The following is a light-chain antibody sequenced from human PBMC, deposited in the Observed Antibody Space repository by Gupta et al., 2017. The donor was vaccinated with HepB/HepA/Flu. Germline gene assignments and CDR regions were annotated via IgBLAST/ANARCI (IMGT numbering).Light chain of an antibody. CDR1: QSVSNN. CDR3: QQYINWPRT. CDR2: GTS. J-gene: IGKJ1*01. V-gene: IGKV3-15*01. Sequence: EIVKTQSPATVTVSPGASATLCCRASQSVSNNLAWYQQKPCQAPRLLIYGTSTRATGIPARFSGSGSWTEFTLTISSLQSEDFAVYYCQQYINWPRTFGQGTKVEIK.